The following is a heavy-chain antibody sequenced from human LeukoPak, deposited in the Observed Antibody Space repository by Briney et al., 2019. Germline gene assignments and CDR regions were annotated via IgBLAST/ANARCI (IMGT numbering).Heavy chain of an antibody. Sequence: GGSLRVSCAASGYTFSTYWMSWVRQAPGKGLEWVANIKQDGSEKNYVDSVKGRFTISRDNAKNSLYLQMNSLRAEDTAVYYCARSRYLDYWGQGTLVTVSS. CDR1: GYTFSTYW. V-gene: IGHV3-7*01. CDR3: ARSRYLDY. CDR2: IKQDGSEK. J-gene: IGHJ4*02.